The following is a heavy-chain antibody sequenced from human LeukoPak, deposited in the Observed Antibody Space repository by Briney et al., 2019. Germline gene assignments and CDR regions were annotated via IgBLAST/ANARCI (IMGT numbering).Heavy chain of an antibody. V-gene: IGHV4-61*02. CDR1: GGSISSGPYY. Sequence: SETLSLTCTVSGGSISSGPYYWNWIRQPAGKGLEWIGRFYSSGNTNYNPSLKSRVTISLDTSKNQFSLRLSSVTAADTAVYYCARAGSSSWYALAFDIWGQGTMVTVSS. D-gene: IGHD6-13*01. CDR2: FYSSGNT. J-gene: IGHJ3*02. CDR3: ARAGSSSWYALAFDI.